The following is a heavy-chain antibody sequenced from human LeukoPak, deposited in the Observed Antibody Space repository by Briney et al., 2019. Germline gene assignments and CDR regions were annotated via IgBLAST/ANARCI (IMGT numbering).Heavy chain of an antibody. Sequence: ESGPTLVKPTQTLTLTCTFSGFSLSTSGVGVGWIRQPPGKALEWLALIYWNDDKRYSPSLKSRLTITKDTSKNQVVLTMTNMDPVDTATYYCALYSSGRRYFDYWGQGTLVTVSS. V-gene: IGHV2-5*01. D-gene: IGHD6-19*01. J-gene: IGHJ4*02. CDR1: GFSLSTSGVG. CDR2: IYWNDDK. CDR3: ALYSSGRRYFDY.